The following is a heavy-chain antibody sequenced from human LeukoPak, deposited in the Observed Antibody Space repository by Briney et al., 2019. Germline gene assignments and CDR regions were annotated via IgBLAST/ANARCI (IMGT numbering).Heavy chain of an antibody. D-gene: IGHD4-17*01. V-gene: IGHV3-23*01. CDR2: ISGSGGST. Sequence: GGSLRLSCAAPGFTFSSYAMSWVRQAPRKGLEWVSGISGSGGSTYYADSVKGRFTISRDNSKNTVYLQMNSLRAEDTAVYYCAKVPHDYGEKYYFDYWGQGTLVTVSS. CDR1: GFTFSSYA. J-gene: IGHJ4*02. CDR3: AKVPHDYGEKYYFDY.